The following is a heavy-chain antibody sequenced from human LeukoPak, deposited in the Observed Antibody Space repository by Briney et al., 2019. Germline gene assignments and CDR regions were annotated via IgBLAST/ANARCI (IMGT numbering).Heavy chain of an antibody. D-gene: IGHD5-24*01. CDR1: GGSISSYY. Sequence: PSETLSLTCTVSGGSISSYYWSWIRQPPGKGLEWIGYIYYSGSTNYNPSLKSRVTISVDTSKNQFSLKLSSVTAADTAVYYCARDPRYDAFDIGGQGTMVTVSS. V-gene: IGHV4-59*01. J-gene: IGHJ3*02. CDR2: IYYSGST. CDR3: ARDPRYDAFDI.